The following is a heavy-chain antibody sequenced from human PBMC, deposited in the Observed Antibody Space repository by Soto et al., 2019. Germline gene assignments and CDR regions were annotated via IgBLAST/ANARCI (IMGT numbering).Heavy chain of an antibody. CDR3: ARGPLWLRVFDY. D-gene: IGHD5-18*01. Sequence: QVQLQQWGAGLLKPSETLSLTCAVYGGSFSGYYWSWIRQPLGKGLEWIGEINHSGSTNYNPSLKSRVTISVDTSKNQFSLKLSSVTAADTAVYYCARGPLWLRVFDYWGQGTLVTVSS. J-gene: IGHJ4*02. CDR2: INHSGST. V-gene: IGHV4-34*01. CDR1: GGSFSGYY.